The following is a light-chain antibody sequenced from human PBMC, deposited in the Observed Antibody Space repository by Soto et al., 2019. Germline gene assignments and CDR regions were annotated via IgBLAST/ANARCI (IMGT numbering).Light chain of an antibody. J-gene: IGKJ1*01. Sequence: DIQMIQSPSSLSASVGDRVTITCRASQNIDTYLNWYLQKPGQAPKLLIYSAYSLQSGVSPRFSGDGSGTDFTLTISSLQPEDFATYYCQQSYNFPRPFGQGTTV. CDR2: SAY. CDR1: QNIDTY. V-gene: IGKV1-39*01. CDR3: QQSYNFPRP.